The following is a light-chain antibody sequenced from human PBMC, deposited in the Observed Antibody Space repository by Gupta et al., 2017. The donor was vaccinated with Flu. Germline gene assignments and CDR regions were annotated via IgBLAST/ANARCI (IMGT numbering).Light chain of an antibody. CDR2: DAS. CDR1: QSVSSY. J-gene: IGKJ5*01. Sequence: TLSFSPGESATPSGRASQSVSSYLAWYQQKPGQAPRLLIYDASNRATGIPARFSGSGSGTDFTLTISSLEPEDFAVYYCQQRSNWPPITFGQGTRLEIK. CDR3: QQRSNWPPIT. V-gene: IGKV3-11*01.